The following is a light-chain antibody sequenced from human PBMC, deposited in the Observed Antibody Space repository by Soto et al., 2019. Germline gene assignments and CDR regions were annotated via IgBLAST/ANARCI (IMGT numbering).Light chain of an antibody. CDR3: QEYNSYPWT. Sequence: DIQMPQSPSTLSASVGDRVTITCRASQSISSRLAWYQQKPGKAPKLLIYKASSLESGVPSRFSGGGSGTEVTLTISSLQPDDFATYYCQEYNSYPWTFGQGTKVEIK. CDR1: QSISSR. J-gene: IGKJ1*01. V-gene: IGKV1-5*03. CDR2: KAS.